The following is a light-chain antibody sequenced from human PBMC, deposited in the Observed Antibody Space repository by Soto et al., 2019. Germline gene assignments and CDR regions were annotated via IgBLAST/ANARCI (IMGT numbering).Light chain of an antibody. CDR1: QSVSSN. Sequence: EIVMTQSPATLSVSPGERATLSCRASQSVSSNLAWYQQNPGQAPRLLIYGASTRATGIPARFSGSGSGTEFTLTISSLQSEDFAVYYCQQYNNWPPYTFGQGTNVDIK. CDR2: GAS. V-gene: IGKV3-15*01. CDR3: QQYNNWPPYT. J-gene: IGKJ2*01.